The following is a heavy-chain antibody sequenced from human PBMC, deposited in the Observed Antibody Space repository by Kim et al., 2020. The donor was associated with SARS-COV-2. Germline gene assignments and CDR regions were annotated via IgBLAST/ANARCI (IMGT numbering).Heavy chain of an antibody. CDR3: ARVVGGKHFDY. Sequence: TNYNPSLKSRVTISVDTSKNQFSLKLSSVTAADTAVYYCARVVGGKHFDYWGQGTLVTVSS. V-gene: IGHV4-34*01. CDR2: T. D-gene: IGHD2-15*01. J-gene: IGHJ4*02.